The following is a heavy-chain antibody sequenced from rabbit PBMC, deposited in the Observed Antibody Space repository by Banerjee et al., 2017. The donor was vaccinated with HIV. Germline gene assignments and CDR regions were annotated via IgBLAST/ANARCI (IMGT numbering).Heavy chain of an antibody. J-gene: IGHJ4*01. V-gene: IGHV1S45*01. CDR2: IYTGSSGST. Sequence: QEQLVESGGGLVQPEGSLTLTCTASGFSFSSNYYMCWVRQAPGKGLEWIGCIYTGSSGSTYYASWAKGRFTISKTSSTTVTLQMTSLTGADTATYFCARDWAATSSGYYGNYLINLWGQGTLVTVS. CDR3: ARDWAATSSGYYGNYLINL. D-gene: IGHD1-1*01. CDR1: GFSFSSNYY.